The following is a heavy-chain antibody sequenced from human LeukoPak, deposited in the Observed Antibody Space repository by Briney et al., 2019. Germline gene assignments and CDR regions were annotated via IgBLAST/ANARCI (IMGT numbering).Heavy chain of an antibody. J-gene: IGHJ4*02. CDR2: IIPIFGTA. V-gene: IGHV1-69*13. CDR1: GYTFTSYG. CDR3: ARRGYGSGSFAFDY. Sequence: GASVKVSCKASGYTFTSYGISWVRQAPGQGLEWMGGIIPIFGTANYAQKFQGRVTITADESTSTAYMELSSLRSEDTAVYYCARRGYGSGSFAFDYWGQGTLVTVSS. D-gene: IGHD3-10*01.